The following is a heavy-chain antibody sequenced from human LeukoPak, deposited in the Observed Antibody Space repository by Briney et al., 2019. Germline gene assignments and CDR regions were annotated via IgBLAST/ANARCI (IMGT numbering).Heavy chain of an antibody. CDR3: ARWRRSWFDP. Sequence: SETLSLTCTVSGGSISSSSYYWGWIRQPPGKGLEWIGSIYYSGSTYYNPSLKSRVTISVDTSKNQFSLKLSSVTAADTAVYYCARWRRSWFDPWGQGTLVTVSS. CDR2: IYYSGST. D-gene: IGHD3-3*01. CDR1: GGSISSSSYY. J-gene: IGHJ5*02. V-gene: IGHV4-39*07.